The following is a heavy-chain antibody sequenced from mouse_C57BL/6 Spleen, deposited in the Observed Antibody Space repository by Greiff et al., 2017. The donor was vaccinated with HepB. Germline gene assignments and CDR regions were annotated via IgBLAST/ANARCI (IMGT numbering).Heavy chain of an antibody. J-gene: IGHJ3*01. CDR2: IYPRDGST. D-gene: IGHD1-1*01. CDR3: SRGDYYGPWFAY. CDR1: GYTFTDHT. V-gene: IGHV1-78*01. Sequence: QVQLPQSDAELVKPGASVKISCKVSGYTFTDHTIHWMKQRPDQGLEWIGYIYPRDGSTKYNEKFKGKATLTADKSSSTAYMQLNSLTSEDSAVYFCSRGDYYGPWFAYWGQGTLVTVSA.